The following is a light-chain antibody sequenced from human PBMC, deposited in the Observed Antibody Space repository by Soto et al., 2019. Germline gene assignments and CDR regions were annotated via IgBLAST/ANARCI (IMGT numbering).Light chain of an antibody. CDR1: STDVGTYDL. J-gene: IGLJ2*01. V-gene: IGLV2-23*02. CDR2: GVS. Sequence: QSALTQPASVSGSPGQSITISCTGASTDVGTYDLVSWYQHHPGKAPKLIIFGVSRRPSGLSTRFSGSKSGNTASLTISGLEAEDEGDYYCCSYAGASRFVFGGGTQLTVL. CDR3: CSYAGASRFV.